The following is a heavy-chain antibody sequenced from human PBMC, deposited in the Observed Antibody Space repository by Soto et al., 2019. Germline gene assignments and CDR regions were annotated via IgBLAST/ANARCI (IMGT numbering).Heavy chain of an antibody. D-gene: IGHD6-19*01. CDR1: GYTFTRYA. CDR2: INAGNGNT. CDR3: AREPVAGIWFDA. Sequence: ASGKVCCKASGYTFTRYAMHWVRHAPGRRLEWMGWINAGNGNTKYAQKLQGRVTMTTDTSTSTAYMELRSLRSDDTAVYYCAREPVAGIWFDAWGQGTLVTVSS. J-gene: IGHJ5*02. V-gene: IGHV1-3*01.